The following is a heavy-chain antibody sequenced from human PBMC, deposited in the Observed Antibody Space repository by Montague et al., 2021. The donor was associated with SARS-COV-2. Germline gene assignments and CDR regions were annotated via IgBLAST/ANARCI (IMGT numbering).Heavy chain of an antibody. V-gene: IGHV4-59*08. Sequence: SETLSLTCTVYGVSVTDYYWSWIRQPPGKGLEWVGDVLYNKGTNFNPSLKSRVAISVDTSKNQFSLRLTSVTAADTAFYYCVRRQHYDGLNGPLDFWGQGTLVTVSS. J-gene: IGHJ4*02. D-gene: IGHD3-16*01. CDR2: VLYNKGT. CDR3: VRRQHYDGLNGPLDF. CDR1: GVSVTDYY.